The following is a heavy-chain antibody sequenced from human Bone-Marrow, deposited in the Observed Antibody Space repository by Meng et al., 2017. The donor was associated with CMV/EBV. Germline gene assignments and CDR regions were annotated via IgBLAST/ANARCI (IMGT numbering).Heavy chain of an antibody. CDR1: RFTFSTYA. CDR2: ISYDGSNK. J-gene: IGHJ4*02. CDR3: ARGHYGGAYYFDY. V-gene: IGHV3-30*04. D-gene: IGHD4-23*01. Sequence: GGSLRLSCAASRFTFSTYAMHWVRQAPGKGLEWVAFISYDGSNKYYADSVKGRFTISRDNSKNTLYLQMNSLRGEDTAVYYCARGHYGGAYYFDYWGQGTLVTVSS.